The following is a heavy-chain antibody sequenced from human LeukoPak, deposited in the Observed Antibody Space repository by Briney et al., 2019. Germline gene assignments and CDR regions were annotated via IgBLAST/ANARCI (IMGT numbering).Heavy chain of an antibody. Sequence: SVKVSCRASGGTFSSYAISWVRQAPGQGLEWMGGIIPIFGTANYAQKFQGRVTITADESTSTAYMELSSLRSEDTAVYYSARGLELPFFDYWGQGTLVTVSS. CDR1: GGTFSSYA. J-gene: IGHJ4*02. CDR3: ARGLELPFFDY. CDR2: IIPIFGTA. D-gene: IGHD1-7*01. V-gene: IGHV1-69*13.